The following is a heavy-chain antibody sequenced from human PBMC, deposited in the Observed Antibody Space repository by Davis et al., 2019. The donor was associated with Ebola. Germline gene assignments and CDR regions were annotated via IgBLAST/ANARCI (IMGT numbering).Heavy chain of an antibody. V-gene: IGHV4-59*01. CDR1: GGSISSYY. CDR3: ARGVYYYYGMDV. Sequence: SETLSLTCTVSGGSISSYYWGWIRQPPGKGLEWIGSIYYSGSTNYNPSLKSRVTISVDTSKNQFSLKLSSVTAADTAVYYCARGVYYYYGMDVWGQGTTVTVSS. D-gene: IGHD6-13*01. J-gene: IGHJ6*02. CDR2: IYYSGST.